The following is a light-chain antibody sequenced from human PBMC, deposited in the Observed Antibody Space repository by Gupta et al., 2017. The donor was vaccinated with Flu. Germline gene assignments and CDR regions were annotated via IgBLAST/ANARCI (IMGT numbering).Light chain of an antibody. J-gene: IGKJ4*01. CDR1: HDISNY. CDR3: QQEDDLPLT. Sequence: DIQMTQSPSSLSTSVGGRVTITCQASHDISNYLNWYQQRPGKAPKLLIYDATKLETGVPSRFSGSGAGTDFTFTITDLQPEDVATYYCQQEDDLPLTFGGGTRVEIK. V-gene: IGKV1-33*01. CDR2: DAT.